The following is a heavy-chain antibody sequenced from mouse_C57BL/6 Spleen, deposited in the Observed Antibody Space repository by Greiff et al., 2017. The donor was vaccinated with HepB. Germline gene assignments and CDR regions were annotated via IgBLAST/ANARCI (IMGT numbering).Heavy chain of an antibody. J-gene: IGHJ2*01. V-gene: IGHV1-5*01. D-gene: IGHD3-2*02. CDR3: TKGVDSSDYFDY. CDR2: IYPGNSDT. Sequence: EVQLQQSGTVLARPGASVKMSCKTSGYTFTSYWMHWVKQMPGQGLEWIGAIYPGNSDTSYNQKFKGKAKLTAVTSTSTAYMELSSLTNEDSAVYYCTKGVDSSDYFDYWGQGTTLTVSS. CDR1: GYTFTSYW.